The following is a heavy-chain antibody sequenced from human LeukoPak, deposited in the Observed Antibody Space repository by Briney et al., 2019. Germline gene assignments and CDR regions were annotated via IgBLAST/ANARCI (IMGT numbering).Heavy chain of an antibody. CDR2: VRNDGLDT. V-gene: IGHV3-33*01. D-gene: IGHD4-23*01. Sequence: GTSLRLSCVTSGLTFTNHGFHWLRQAADKGLEWVAFVRNDGLDTYHSNSVKGRFSISRDDSKNTVYLQMNSLRAEDTALYYCARARGKDYFGDWGQGTQVTVSS. CDR3: ARARGKDYFGD. CDR1: GLTFTNHG. J-gene: IGHJ4*02.